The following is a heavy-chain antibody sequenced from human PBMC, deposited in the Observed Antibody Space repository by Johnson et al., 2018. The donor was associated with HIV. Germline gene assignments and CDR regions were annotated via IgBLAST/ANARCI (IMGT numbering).Heavy chain of an antibody. CDR3: ARPNNWNLKGDAFDI. V-gene: IGHV3-7*05. D-gene: IGHD1-20*01. Sequence: VQLVESGGGLVQPGESLRLSCAASGFTFSSYWMTWVRQAPGKGLEWVANIKQAGSERKYVDSVKGRFPISRDNAKNSLYLQMNSLRAEDTAVYYCARPNNWNLKGDAFDIWGQGTMVTVSS. CDR1: GFTFSSYW. J-gene: IGHJ3*02. CDR2: IKQAGSER.